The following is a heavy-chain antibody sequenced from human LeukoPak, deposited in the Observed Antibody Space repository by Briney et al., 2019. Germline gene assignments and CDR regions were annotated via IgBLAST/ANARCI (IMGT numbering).Heavy chain of an antibody. D-gene: IGHD3-10*01. CDR2: INHSGST. CDR1: GGSFSGYY. Sequence: SETLSLTCAVYGGSFSGYYWSWVRQPPGKGLEWIGEINHSGSTNYNPSLKSRVTISVDTSKNQFSLKLSSVTAADTAVYYCARGVSAMVRGATWHNWFDPWGQGTLVTVSS. CDR3: ARGVSAMVRGATWHNWFDP. J-gene: IGHJ5*02. V-gene: IGHV4-34*01.